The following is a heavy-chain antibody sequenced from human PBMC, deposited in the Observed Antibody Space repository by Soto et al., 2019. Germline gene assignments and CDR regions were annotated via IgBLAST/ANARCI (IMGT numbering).Heavy chain of an antibody. Sequence: QITLKESGPTLVKPTQTLTLTCSFSGFSLSTSGAGVGWMRQPPGKALEGLALIYWDDDKRYNPSLESRRTITKDTSKYQVVLTMTKMDPVDTATAYWAHRAEVGFGELLSRPFDSGGQGTLVPVSS. CDR2: IYWDDDK. CDR1: GFSLSTSGAG. CDR3: AHRAEVGFGELLSRPFDS. V-gene: IGHV2-5*02. J-gene: IGHJ4*02. D-gene: IGHD3-10*01.